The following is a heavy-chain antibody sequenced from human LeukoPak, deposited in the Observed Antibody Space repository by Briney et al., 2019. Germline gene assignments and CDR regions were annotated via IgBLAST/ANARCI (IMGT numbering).Heavy chain of an antibody. CDR3: TREMIGEYYDFWRDNYYYYYMDV. D-gene: IGHD3-3*01. CDR1: GGSFSGYS. CDR2: INHSGRT. Sequence: SETLSLTCAVYGGSFSGYSWGWIRQPPGKGLEWIGEINHSGRTNYNPSLKSRVTISVDTSKNQFSLKLSSVTAADTAVYYCTREMIGEYYDFWRDNYYYYYMDVRGKGTTVTVSS. V-gene: IGHV4-34*01. J-gene: IGHJ6*03.